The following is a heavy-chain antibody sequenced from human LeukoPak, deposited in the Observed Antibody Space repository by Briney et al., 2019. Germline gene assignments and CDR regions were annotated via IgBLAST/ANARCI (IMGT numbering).Heavy chain of an antibody. J-gene: IGHJ4*02. CDR2: ISDYNGDT. CDR3: ARSSGRYSNV. Sequence: ASVKVSCRASGYTFSDYGVSWVRQAPGQGLEWMAWISDYNGDTKYTEMFKGRVTLTTDTSTSTAYMELRSLRSDDTAVYFCARSSGRYSNVCGQGTLVIVSS. CDR1: GYTFSDYG. D-gene: IGHD1-26*01. V-gene: IGHV1-18*04.